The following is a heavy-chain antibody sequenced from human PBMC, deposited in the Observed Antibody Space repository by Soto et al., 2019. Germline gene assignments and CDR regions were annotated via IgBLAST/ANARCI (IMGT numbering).Heavy chain of an antibody. CDR3: ARDMHAGSTHYFYP. CDR1: AGSRTSYH. J-gene: IGHJ5*02. V-gene: IGHV4-59*01. CDR2: TSYTGNT. Sequence: TETLSLTCIVSAGSRTSYHWSWIQQLPENGLEWIAYTSYTGNTNYNPSFQSRVTISIDTSKNQLSLKMTSMTAADTAVYYCARDMHAGSTHYFYPWGQETLFTVSS. D-gene: IGHD1-26*01.